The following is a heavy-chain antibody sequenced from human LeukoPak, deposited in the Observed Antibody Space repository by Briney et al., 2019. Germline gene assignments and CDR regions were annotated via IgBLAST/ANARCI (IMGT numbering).Heavy chain of an antibody. V-gene: IGHV3-23*01. CDR1: GFTFSSYA. CDR2: IGDSGGST. D-gene: IGHD2-15*01. Sequence: GGSLRLSCADSGFTFSSYAMSWVRQAPGKGLEWVSGIGDSGGSTYYADSVKGRFTISRDNSKNTLYLQMNSLRAEDTAVYYCARVSRWHKYFDYWGQGTLVTVSS. CDR3: ARVSRWHKYFDY. J-gene: IGHJ4*02.